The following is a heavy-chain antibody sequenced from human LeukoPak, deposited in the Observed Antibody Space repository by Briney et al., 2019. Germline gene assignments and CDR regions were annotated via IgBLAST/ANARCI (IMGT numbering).Heavy chain of an antibody. D-gene: IGHD3-22*01. CDR1: GGTFSSYA. CDR3: ARGDYDSSGYYQKLYYYYGMDV. J-gene: IGHJ6*02. V-gene: IGHV1-69*04. CDR2: VIPILGIA. Sequence: PVKVSCKASGGTFSSYAISWVRQAPGQGLEWMGRVIPILGIANYAQKFQGRVTITADKSTSTAYMELSSLRSEDTAVYYCARGDYDSSGYYQKLYYYYGMDVWGQGTTVTVSS.